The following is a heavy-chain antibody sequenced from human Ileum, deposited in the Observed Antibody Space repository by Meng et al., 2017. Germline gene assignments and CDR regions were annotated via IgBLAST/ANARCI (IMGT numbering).Heavy chain of an antibody. Sequence: QVTLQRAGPGLVKPSQTLSLTCAVTGGSVSSNIAAWNWIRQSPLRGLEWLGRTYYRSKWYSEYAVSVKSRISITPDTSKNQFSLQMNSVTPEDTAVYYCASGSGSLDYWGPGTLVTVSS. D-gene: IGHD3-3*01. V-gene: IGHV6-1*01. J-gene: IGHJ4*02. CDR1: GGSVSSNIAA. CDR2: TYYRSKWYS. CDR3: ASGSGSLDY.